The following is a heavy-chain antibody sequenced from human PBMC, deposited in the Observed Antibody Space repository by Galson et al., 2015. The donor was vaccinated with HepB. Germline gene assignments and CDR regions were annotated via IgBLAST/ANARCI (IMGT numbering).Heavy chain of an antibody. V-gene: IGHV1-3*01. Sequence: SVKVSCKASGYTFTTYPIHWVRQAPGQRPEWMGWINPGNGITRYSQKFRGRVTFTSDTSVTTAFMDLSSLRSEDTALYFCARVPFGAMDYWGQGTLVIVSS. CDR2: INPGNGIT. J-gene: IGHJ4*02. CDR3: ARVPFGAMDY. CDR1: GYTFTTYP. D-gene: IGHD3-3*01.